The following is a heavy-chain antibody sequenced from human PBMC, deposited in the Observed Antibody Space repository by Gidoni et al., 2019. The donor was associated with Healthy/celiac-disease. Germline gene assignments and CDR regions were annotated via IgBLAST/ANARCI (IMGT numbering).Heavy chain of an antibody. V-gene: IGHV1-69*10. CDR3: ARSYYGSGSHY. Sequence: QVPLVQPGAEVKTPGSSVKVSCKASGSTFSSHALSWVRQAPGQGLDGMGGIIPILGIANYVQKFQGRVTITADKATGTAYMELRSLRSEDTAVYYCARSYYGSGSHYWGQGTLVTVSS. D-gene: IGHD3-10*01. CDR2: IIPILGIA. CDR1: GSTFSSHA. J-gene: IGHJ4*02.